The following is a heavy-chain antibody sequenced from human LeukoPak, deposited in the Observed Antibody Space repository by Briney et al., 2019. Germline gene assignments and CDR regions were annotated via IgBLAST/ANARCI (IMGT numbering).Heavy chain of an antibody. J-gene: IGHJ6*04. Sequence: SETLSLTCIVSGGSTRSGRHHWAWVRQPPGKGLEFIGSLDESGRPYYNAPLKSRVTISEDSSGKQFSLNLSSVTAADTAVYYCARDLGGYPFFRDVWGRGTTVIVSS. CDR1: GGSTRSGRHH. D-gene: IGHD2-15*01. CDR2: LDESGRP. V-gene: IGHV4-39*07. CDR3: ARDLGGYPFFRDV.